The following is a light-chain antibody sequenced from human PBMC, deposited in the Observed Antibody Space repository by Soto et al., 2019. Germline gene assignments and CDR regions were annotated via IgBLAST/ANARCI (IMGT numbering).Light chain of an antibody. CDR1: QSVPTNY. V-gene: IGKV3-20*01. Sequence: EIVLTQSPATLSLSPGDTATLSCRASQSVPTNYLAWYQQKPGQAPSPLIYGASRRATGIPDRFSGSGSGTDFTLTIRLEPEDFAVYYCQQYGGSPLTFGGGTKVEI. CDR3: QQYGGSPLT. CDR2: GAS. J-gene: IGKJ4*01.